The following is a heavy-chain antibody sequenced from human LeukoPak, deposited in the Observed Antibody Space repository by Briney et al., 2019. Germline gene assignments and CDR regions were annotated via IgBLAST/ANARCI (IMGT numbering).Heavy chain of an antibody. Sequence: GRSLRLSCAASGFTFDDYAMHWVRQAPGKGLEWVSGISWNSGSIGYADSVKGRFTISRDNAKNSLYLQMNSLRAEDTALYYCAKGVDSSSWYGIDYWGQGTLVTVSS. J-gene: IGHJ4*02. CDR2: ISWNSGSI. CDR3: AKGVDSSSWYGIDY. D-gene: IGHD6-13*01. CDR1: GFTFDDYA. V-gene: IGHV3-9*01.